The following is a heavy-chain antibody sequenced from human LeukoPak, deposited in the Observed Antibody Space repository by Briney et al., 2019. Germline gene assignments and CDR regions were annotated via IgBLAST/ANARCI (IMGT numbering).Heavy chain of an antibody. CDR2: IYYIGST. J-gene: IGHJ3*02. V-gene: IGHV4-61*01. D-gene: IGHD5-12*01. CDR1: GDSVSRSSYY. Sequence: SETLSLTCTVSGDSVSRSSYYWTWIRQPPGKGLEWIGYIYYIGSTNYNPSLRSRLTMSVDTSKNQFSLKLSSVAAADTAVYYCARVRATGAFDIWGQGTMVTVSS. CDR3: ARVRATGAFDI.